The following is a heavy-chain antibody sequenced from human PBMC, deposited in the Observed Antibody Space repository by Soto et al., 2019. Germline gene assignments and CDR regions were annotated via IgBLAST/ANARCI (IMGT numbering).Heavy chain of an antibody. CDR1: GYTFTSYD. Sequence: SVKVSCKASGYTFTSYDINWVRQATRQGLEWMGWMNPNSGNTGYAQKFQGRVTMTRNTSISTAYMELSSLRSEDTAVYYCARGTHYDFWSGYYPYYYYYMDFWGKGTTVTVSS. CDR2: MNPNSGNT. V-gene: IGHV1-8*01. CDR3: ARGTHYDFWSGYYPYYYYYMDF. J-gene: IGHJ6*03. D-gene: IGHD3-3*01.